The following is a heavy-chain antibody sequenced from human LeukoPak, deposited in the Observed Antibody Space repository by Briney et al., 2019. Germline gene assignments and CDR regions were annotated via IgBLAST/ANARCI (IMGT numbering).Heavy chain of an antibody. Sequence: GGSLRLSCAASGFTFSSYSMNWVRQAPGKGLEWVSSISSSSSYIYYADSVKGRFTISRDNAKNSLYLQMNSLRAEDTAVYYCARDSWAPGPGSGWYRVRYFDYWGQGTLVTVSS. J-gene: IGHJ4*02. V-gene: IGHV3-21*01. D-gene: IGHD6-19*01. CDR3: ARDSWAPGPGSGWYRVRYFDY. CDR1: GFTFSSYS. CDR2: ISSSSSYI.